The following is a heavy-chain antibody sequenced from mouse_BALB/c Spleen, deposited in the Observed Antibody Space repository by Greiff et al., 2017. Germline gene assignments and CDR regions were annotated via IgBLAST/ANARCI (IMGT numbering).Heavy chain of an antibody. J-gene: IGHJ3*01. Sequence: VQLQQSGAELVKPGASVKLSCKASGYTFTSYYMYWVKQRPGQGLEWIGEINPSNGGTNFNEKFKSKATLTVDKSSSTAYMQLSSLTSEDSAVYYCTRFGGYYVDFAYWGQGTLVTVSA. CDR2: INPSNGGT. V-gene: IGHV1S81*02. CDR3: TRFGGYYVDFAY. CDR1: GYTFTSYY. D-gene: IGHD2-3*01.